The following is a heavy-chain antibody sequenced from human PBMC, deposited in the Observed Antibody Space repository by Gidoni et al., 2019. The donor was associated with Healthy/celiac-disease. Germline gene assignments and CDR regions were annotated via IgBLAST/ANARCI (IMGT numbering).Heavy chain of an antibody. CDR3: TTLLHCSGGSCYSD. Sequence: EVQLVESGGGLVKLGGSLRLSGAASGFTFSNAWMSWVRQAPGTGLEWVGRIKSKTDGGTTDYAAPVKGRFTISRDDSKNTLYLQMNSLKTEDTAVFYCTTLLHCSGGSCYSDWGQGTLVTVSS. V-gene: IGHV3-15*01. CDR1: GFTFSNAW. CDR2: IKSKTDGGTT. J-gene: IGHJ4*02. D-gene: IGHD2-15*01.